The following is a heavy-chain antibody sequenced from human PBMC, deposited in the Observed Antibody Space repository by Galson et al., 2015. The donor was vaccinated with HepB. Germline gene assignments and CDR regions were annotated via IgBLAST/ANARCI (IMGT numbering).Heavy chain of an antibody. CDR2: IPYDGSYK. J-gene: IGHJ4*02. V-gene: IGHV3-30*04. Sequence: SLRLSCAASGFTFSTYAMHWVRQAPGKGLEWVAIIPYDGSYKFYADSVKGRFTISRDNSKNTVYLQMNSLRVEDTAVYFCARSPYGDSSTYQDSWGQGTLVIVSS. CDR3: ARSPYGDSSTYQDS. D-gene: IGHD2/OR15-2a*01. CDR1: GFTFSTYA.